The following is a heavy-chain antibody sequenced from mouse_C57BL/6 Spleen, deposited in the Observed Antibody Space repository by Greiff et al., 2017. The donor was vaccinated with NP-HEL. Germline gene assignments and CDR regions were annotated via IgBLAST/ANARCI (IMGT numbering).Heavy chain of an antibody. Sequence: VQLQQPGAELVMPGASVKLSCKASGYTFTSYWMHWVKQRPGQGLEWIGEIDPSDSYTNYNQKFKGKSTLTVDKSSSTAYMQLSSLTSEDSAVYYWARRGFHYFDYWGQGTTLTVSS. V-gene: IGHV1-69*01. CDR1: GYTFTSYW. CDR3: ARRGFHYFDY. J-gene: IGHJ2*01. CDR2: IDPSDSYT.